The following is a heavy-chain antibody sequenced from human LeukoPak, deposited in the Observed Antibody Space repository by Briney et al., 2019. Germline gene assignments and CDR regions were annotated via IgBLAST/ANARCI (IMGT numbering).Heavy chain of an antibody. CDR1: EFTFSNYW. CDR3: VSDSSGTWPEYFQV. CDR2: IKQDGSEK. D-gene: IGHD3-22*01. Sequence: PGGSLRLFCAASEFTFSNYWMNWVRQAPRKGLECVANIKQDGSEKYYVGSVGGRFTISRDNAKNSLYLQMNSLRAEDTAVYFCVSDSSGTWPEYFQVWGQGTLVTVSS. J-gene: IGHJ1*01. V-gene: IGHV3-7*04.